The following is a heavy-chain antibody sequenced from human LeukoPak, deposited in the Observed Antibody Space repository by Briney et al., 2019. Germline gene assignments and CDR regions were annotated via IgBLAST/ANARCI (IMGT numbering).Heavy chain of an antibody. J-gene: IGHJ4*02. CDR1: GFIFDNYA. Sequence: GGSLRLSCAAPGFIFDNYAIHWVRHAPGKGLEGVSLISGDGCSTFYADSVRGRFTISRDNTRKSLSLQMSSLRSEDTALYYCARESQTSGWYDYWGQGTLVTVSS. CDR2: ISGDGCST. D-gene: IGHD6-19*01. CDR3: ARESQTSGWYDY. V-gene: IGHV3-43*02.